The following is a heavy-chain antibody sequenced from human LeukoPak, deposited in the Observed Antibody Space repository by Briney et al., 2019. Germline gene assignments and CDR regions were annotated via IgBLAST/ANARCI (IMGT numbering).Heavy chain of an antibody. CDR2: IKQGGSEK. CDR1: GFTFSRFW. J-gene: IGHJ4*02. Sequence: SGGSLRLSCAASGFTFSRFWMSWVRQAPGKGLEWVANIKQGGSEKYYVDSVKGRFTISRDNAKNSLYLQMNSLRAEDTAVFYCARDGTYTDYDPDFDIWGQGTLVTVSS. V-gene: IGHV3-7*04. CDR3: ARDGTYTDYDPDFDI. D-gene: IGHD5-12*01.